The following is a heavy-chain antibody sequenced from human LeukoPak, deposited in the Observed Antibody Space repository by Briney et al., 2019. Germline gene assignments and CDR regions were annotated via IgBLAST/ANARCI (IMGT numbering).Heavy chain of an antibody. D-gene: IGHD3-16*01. CDR3: AREDPGGAFDV. Sequence: ASVKVSCKASGYTFSNYAISWVRQAPGQGLERMGWIGAHNGNTDYTQSLQGRVTMTTDTSTSTAYMELRSLKSDDTAVYYCAREDPGGAFDVWGRGTMVTVS. CDR2: IGAHNGNT. J-gene: IGHJ3*01. V-gene: IGHV1-18*01. CDR1: GYTFSNYA.